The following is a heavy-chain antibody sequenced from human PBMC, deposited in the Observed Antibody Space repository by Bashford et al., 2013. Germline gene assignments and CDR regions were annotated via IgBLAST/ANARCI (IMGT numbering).Heavy chain of an antibody. Sequence: RQAPGKGLEWVSYISGSGSSLYYADSVKGRFTISRDNAKNSLYLQMNSLRAEDTAVYYCARDLPSRGYGSETYTDFDYWGQGTLVTVSS. CDR2: ISGSGSSL. D-gene: IGHD3-10*01. V-gene: IGHV3-11*01. CDR3: ARDLPSRGYGSETYTDFDY. J-gene: IGHJ4*02.